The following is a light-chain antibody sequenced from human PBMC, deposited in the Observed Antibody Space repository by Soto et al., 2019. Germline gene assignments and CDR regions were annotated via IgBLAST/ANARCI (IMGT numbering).Light chain of an antibody. CDR3: QKSYSSPIT. Sequence: DIQLTQSPSSLSSSLGDSVTITCRASQSISTHLNWYQKKTGKAPKLLIYAASSLQSGVPQRLSGSGSGTELNLTISTLQPEDSATYYCQKSYSSPITCGHGTRLEIK. V-gene: IGKV1-39*01. CDR1: QSISTH. J-gene: IGKJ5*01. CDR2: AAS.